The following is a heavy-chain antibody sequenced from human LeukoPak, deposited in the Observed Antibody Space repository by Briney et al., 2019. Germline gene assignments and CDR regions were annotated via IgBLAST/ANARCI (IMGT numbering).Heavy chain of an antibody. CDR2: INPHSGGT. Sequence: ASVKVSCKASGFTFTEYYIHWVRQAPGQGLEWMGWINPHSGGTNSAEKSQDRFTMTRDTSVSTVYMELGRLRHDDTAIYYCARIYYFDTNGYGAYFDSWGQGTLLTVSS. D-gene: IGHD3-22*01. CDR1: GFTFTEYY. CDR3: ARIYYFDTNGYGAYFDS. V-gene: IGHV1-2*02. J-gene: IGHJ4*02.